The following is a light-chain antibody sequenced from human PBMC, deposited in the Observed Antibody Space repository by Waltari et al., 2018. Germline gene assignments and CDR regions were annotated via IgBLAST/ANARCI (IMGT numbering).Light chain of an antibody. CDR3: HSRDTSSTRF. CDR2: GQN. J-gene: IGLJ2*01. CDR1: SPRRYY. V-gene: IGLV3-19*01. Sequence: SSDLTQDPAVSVALGQTVRITCQGDSPRRYYASWYQQRQGQAPRLVLYGQNDRPSGLPDRFSGSTSGNTASLTITGAQAEDEADYYCHSRDTSSTRFFGGGTRLTV.